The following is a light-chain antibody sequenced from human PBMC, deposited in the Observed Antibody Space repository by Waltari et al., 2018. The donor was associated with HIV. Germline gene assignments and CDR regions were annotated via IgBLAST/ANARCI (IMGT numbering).Light chain of an antibody. CDR1: KSNIGSND. Sequence: QSVLTQPPSASGTPGQRVTMSCSGSKSNIGSNDVFWYQHLPGTAPKLRIYRSSQRPAGVPDRFPASKAVTAGSLAISGLRSEDEADYYCATWDDNLSGVLFGGVTRLNVL. CDR2: RSS. V-gene: IGLV1-47*01. J-gene: IGLJ2*01. CDR3: ATWDDNLSGVL.